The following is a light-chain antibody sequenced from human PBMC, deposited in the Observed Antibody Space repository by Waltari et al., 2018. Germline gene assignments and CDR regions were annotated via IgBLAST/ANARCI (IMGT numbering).Light chain of an antibody. V-gene: IGLV3-25*03. CDR3: QSGDSSGVGV. CDR2: KDS. J-gene: IGLJ3*02. CDR1: ALPKQY. Sequence: SYELTQPPSVSVSPGQTARITCSGDALPKQYAHWYQQKPGQVLVLVIYKDSERPSGIPERFSGSSSGTTVTLTISGVQAEDEADYYCQSGDSSGVGVFGGGTKLTVL.